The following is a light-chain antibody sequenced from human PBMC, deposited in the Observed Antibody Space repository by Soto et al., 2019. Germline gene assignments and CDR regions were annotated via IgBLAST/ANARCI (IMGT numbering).Light chain of an antibody. CDR3: QKYKSAPWT. V-gene: IGKV1-27*01. J-gene: IGKJ1*01. CDR1: QGISNY. Sequence: DIQMTQSPSSLSASVGDRVTITCRASQGISNYLAWYQQQPGKVPKLLIYVASTLQSGVLSRFSGSGSGTDFTLTISSLQPEDVATYYCQKYKSAPWTFGQGTKVEIK. CDR2: VAS.